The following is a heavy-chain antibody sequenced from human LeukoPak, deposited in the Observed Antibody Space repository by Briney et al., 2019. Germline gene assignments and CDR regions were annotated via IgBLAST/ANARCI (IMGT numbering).Heavy chain of an antibody. J-gene: IGHJ4*02. D-gene: IGHD1-1*01. CDR3: WDTNWNGDWDY. V-gene: IGHV3-15*01. Sequence: GGSLRLSCAASGFTFSNAWMHWVRQAPGKGLEWVGRIKSKAHGGTTDYAAPVKGRFTISRDDSKNTLYLQMNSLKTEDTAVYYCWDTNWNGDWDYWGQGTLVTASS. CDR2: IKSKAHGGTT. CDR1: GFTFSNAW.